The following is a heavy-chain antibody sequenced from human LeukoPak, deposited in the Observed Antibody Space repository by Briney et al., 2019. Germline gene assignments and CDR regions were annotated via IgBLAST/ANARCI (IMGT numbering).Heavy chain of an antibody. CDR3: ARGLYYYDSSGYYGY. V-gene: IGHV4-34*01. D-gene: IGHD3-22*01. Sequence: SETLSLTCAVYGGSFSGYYWSWIRPPPGKGLEWIGEINHSGSTNYNPSLKSRVTISVDTSKNQFSLKLSSVTAADTAVYYCARGLYYYDSSGYYGYWGQGTLVTVSS. CDR1: GGSFSGYY. CDR2: INHSGST. J-gene: IGHJ4*02.